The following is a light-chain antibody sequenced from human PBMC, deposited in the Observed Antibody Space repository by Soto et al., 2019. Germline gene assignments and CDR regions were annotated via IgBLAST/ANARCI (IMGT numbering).Light chain of an antibody. CDR3: QQFNNWHPWT. CDR2: GAS. CDR1: QNVGNN. V-gene: IGKV3-15*01. J-gene: IGKJ1*01. Sequence: EIVMTQSPATLSVSPGERATLSGRASQNVGNNLVWYQQKPGQATRLIIYGASTRAAGIPDRFSGSVSGTEFTLTIRGLQSDDFAVYYCQQFNNWHPWTFGQGTKVDIK.